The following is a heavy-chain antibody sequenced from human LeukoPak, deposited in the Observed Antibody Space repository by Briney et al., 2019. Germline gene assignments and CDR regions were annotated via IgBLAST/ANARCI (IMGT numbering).Heavy chain of an antibody. CDR3: ARGRRDCSGDCYVAFDI. V-gene: IGHV3-13*01. Sequence: PGGSLRLSCAASGFTFSSYDMHWVRQATGKGLEWVSAIGTAGDTYYPGSVKGRFTISRDNSKNTLFLQMNSLRAEDTAVYYCARGRRDCSGDCYVAFDIWGQGTMVTVSS. J-gene: IGHJ3*02. CDR2: IGTAGDT. D-gene: IGHD2-21*02. CDR1: GFTFSSYD.